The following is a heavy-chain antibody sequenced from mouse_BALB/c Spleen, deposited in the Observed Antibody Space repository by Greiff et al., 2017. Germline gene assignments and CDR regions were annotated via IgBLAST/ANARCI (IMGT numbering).Heavy chain of an antibody. V-gene: IGHV2-9*02. CDR2: IWAGGST. D-gene: IGHD4-1*01. CDR1: GFSLTSYG. Sequence: VMLVESGPGLVAPSQSLSITCTVSGFSLTSYGVHWVRQPPGKGLEWLGVIWAGGSTNYNSALMSRLSISKDNSKSQVFLKMNSLQTDDTAMYYCAREVNWDGAYWGQGTLVTVSA. J-gene: IGHJ3*01. CDR3: AREVNWDGAY.